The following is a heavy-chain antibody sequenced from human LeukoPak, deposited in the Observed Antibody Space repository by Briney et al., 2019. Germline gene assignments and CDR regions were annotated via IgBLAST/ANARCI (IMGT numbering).Heavy chain of an antibody. CDR1: GFTVSSNY. J-gene: IGHJ6*02. V-gene: IGHV3-53*01. CDR3: ARDRGSGWYTSYYYYGMDV. CDR2: IYSGGST. D-gene: IGHD6-19*01. Sequence: GGSLRLSCAASGFTVSSNYMSWVRQAPGKGLEWVSVIYSGGSTYYADSVKGRFTISRDNSKNTLYLQMNSLRAEDTAVYYCARDRGSGWYTSYYYYGMDVWGQGTTVTVSS.